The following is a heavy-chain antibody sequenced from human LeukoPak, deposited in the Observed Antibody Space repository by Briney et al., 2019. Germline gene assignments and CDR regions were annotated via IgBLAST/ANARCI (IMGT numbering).Heavy chain of an antibody. D-gene: IGHD2-15*01. V-gene: IGHV3-74*01. CDR2: INSDGSST. CDR3: ADLPGNCSSGSRYFDAFVV. Sequence: GGSLRLSCAASGFTFSSYWMHWVRQAPRKGLVWVSRINSDGSSTSYADSVKGRFTISRVNAKNTLYLQMNIMRAEDTAVYYCADLPGNCSSGSRYFDAFVVWGQGQWSPSLQ. J-gene: IGHJ3*01. CDR1: GFTFSSYW.